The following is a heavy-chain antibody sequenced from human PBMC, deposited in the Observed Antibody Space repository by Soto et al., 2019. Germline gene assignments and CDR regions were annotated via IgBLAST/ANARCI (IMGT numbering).Heavy chain of an antibody. Sequence: PSETLSLTCTVSGGSISSGGYYWSWIRQHPGKGLEWIGYIYYSGSTYDNPSLKSRVIISVDTSKNQFSLKLSSVTAADTAVYYCARTTLGYCISSSCPDAFDIWGQGTMVTVSS. CDR2: IYYSGST. J-gene: IGHJ3*02. V-gene: IGHV4-31*03. CDR3: ARTTLGYCISSSCPDAFDI. CDR1: GGSISSGGYY. D-gene: IGHD2-2*01.